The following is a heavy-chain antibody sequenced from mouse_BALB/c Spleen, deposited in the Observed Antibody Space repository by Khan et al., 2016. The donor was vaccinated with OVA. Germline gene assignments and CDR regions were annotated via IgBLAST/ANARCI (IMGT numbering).Heavy chain of an antibody. Sequence: EVQVVESGGGLVQPGGSRKLSCAASGFTFSRFGMHWVRQAPEKGLEWVAYISSGSSTIYYAHTVKGRFTISRDNPKHTLLLLMTSPRSEDTSMYYCARDANIDYWGQGTTLTVSS. V-gene: IGHV5-17*02. D-gene: IGHD4-1*01. CDR1: GFTFSRFG. CDR3: ARDANIDY. J-gene: IGHJ2*01. CDR2: ISSGSSTI.